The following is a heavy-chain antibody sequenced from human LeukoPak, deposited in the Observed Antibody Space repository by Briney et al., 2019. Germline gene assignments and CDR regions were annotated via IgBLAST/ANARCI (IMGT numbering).Heavy chain of an antibody. CDR3: ARAAHQLPWGAFDI. V-gene: IGHV3-53*01. D-gene: IGHD2-2*01. CDR1: GFTFSSSA. CDR2: IYSGGTT. Sequence: GGSLRLSCAASGFTFSSSAMNWVRQAPGKGLEWVSVIYSGGTTYYVGSVKGRFTISTDNSKNTLYLQMNSLRAEDTAVYYCARAAHQLPWGAFDIWGQGTMVTVSS. J-gene: IGHJ3*02.